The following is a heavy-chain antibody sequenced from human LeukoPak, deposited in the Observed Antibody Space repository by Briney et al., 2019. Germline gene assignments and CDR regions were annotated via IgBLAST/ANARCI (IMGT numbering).Heavy chain of an antibody. D-gene: IGHD3-22*01. CDR1: GGSFSGYY. V-gene: IGHV4-34*01. J-gene: IGHJ4*02. CDR3: ARSPNYYDSSGYYYRGTFDY. Sequence: SETLSLTCAVYGGSFSGYYWSWIRQPPGKGLEWIGEINHSGSTNYNPSLKSRVTISVDTSKNQFSLKLSSVTAADTAVYYCARSPNYYDSSGYYYRGTFDYWGQGTLVTVSS. CDR2: INHSGST.